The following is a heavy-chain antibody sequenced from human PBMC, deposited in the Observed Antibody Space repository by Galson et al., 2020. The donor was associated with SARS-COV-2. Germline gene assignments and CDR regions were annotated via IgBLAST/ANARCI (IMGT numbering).Heavy chain of an antibody. D-gene: IGHD3-3*01. CDR1: GGSITSSRFS. CDR3: VRDRSVHGMDV. V-gene: IGHV4-39*07. J-gene: IGHJ6*04. CDR2: LYFNVTT. Sequence: SETLSLTCGVSGGSITSSRFSWGWIRQPPGKGLEWIGSLYFNVTTYYTPSLQSRVTISLDTSKNQFSLKVTSVTVADTAVYYCVRDRSVHGMDVWGEGTTVTVSS.